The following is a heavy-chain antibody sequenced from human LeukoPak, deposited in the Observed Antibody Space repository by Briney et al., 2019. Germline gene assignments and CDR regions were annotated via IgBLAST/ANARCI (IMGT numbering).Heavy chain of an antibody. CDR1: GFTFDDYA. J-gene: IGHJ5*02. Sequence: GRTLRLSCAASGFTFDDYAMHWVRQAPGKGLEWVSGISWNSGSIGYADPVKGRFTISRDNAKNSLYLQMNSLRAEDTALYYCAKGSYGDYVGNWFDPWGQGTLVTVSS. V-gene: IGHV3-9*01. D-gene: IGHD4-17*01. CDR2: ISWNSGSI. CDR3: AKGSYGDYVGNWFDP.